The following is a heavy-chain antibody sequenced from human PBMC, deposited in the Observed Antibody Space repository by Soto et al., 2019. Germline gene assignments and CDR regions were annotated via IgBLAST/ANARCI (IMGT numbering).Heavy chain of an antibody. CDR1: GFTFSSYA. Sequence: GGSLRLSCAASGFTFSSYAMSWVRQAPGKGLEWVAVIWYDGNNKYYADSVKGRFTVSRDNSKNTLYLQMNSLRAEDTAVYYCTRGDRNNPDYWGQGTLVTVSS. D-gene: IGHD1-20*01. CDR2: IWYDGNNK. J-gene: IGHJ4*02. V-gene: IGHV3-33*08. CDR3: TRGDRNNPDY.